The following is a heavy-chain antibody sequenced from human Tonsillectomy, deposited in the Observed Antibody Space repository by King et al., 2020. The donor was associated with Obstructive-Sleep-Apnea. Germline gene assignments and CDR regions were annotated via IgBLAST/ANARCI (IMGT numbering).Heavy chain of an antibody. CDR2: IKQDGREK. J-gene: IGHJ3*02. D-gene: IGHD3-3*02. CDR1: GFTFGTYW. V-gene: IGHV3-7*03. Sequence: VQLVESGGGLVQPGGSLRLSCAASGFTFGTYWMSWVRQAPGKGLEWVANIKQDGREKYYVDLVKGRFTISRDNAKNSLYLQMNSLRAEDTAVYYCARGHIFGVVPLGVAFDIWGQGTMVTVSS. CDR3: ARGHIFGVVPLGVAFDI.